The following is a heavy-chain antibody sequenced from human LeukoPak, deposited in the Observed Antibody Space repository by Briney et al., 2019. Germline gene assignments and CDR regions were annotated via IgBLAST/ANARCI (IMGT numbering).Heavy chain of an antibody. CDR1: GFSFSNYS. V-gene: IGHV3-21*01. Sequence: PGGSLRLSCAASGFSFSNYSMTWVRQAPGKGLEWVSSISSTSSYIYYADSVKGRFTISRDNAQNSLYLQMNSLRAEDTAVYYCARELTHGDYWGQGTLVTVSS. D-gene: IGHD2-21*02. CDR3: ARELTHGDY. J-gene: IGHJ4*02. CDR2: ISSTSSYI.